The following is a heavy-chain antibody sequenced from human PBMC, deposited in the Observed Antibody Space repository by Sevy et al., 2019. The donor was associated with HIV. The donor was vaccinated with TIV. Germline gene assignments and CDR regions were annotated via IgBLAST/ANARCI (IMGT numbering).Heavy chain of an antibody. J-gene: IGHJ4*02. V-gene: IGHV3-72*01. Sequence: GGSLRLSCVASGFTFSDHYMEWVRQAPGKGLEWVGRTRNKADGYTTEYAASVKGRFNISRDESKNSLYVQMNSLKAEDTAVYSCATHAGIAAAGRVFDYWGQGTLVTVSS. CDR3: ATHAGIAAAGRVFDY. D-gene: IGHD6-13*01. CDR2: TRNKADGYTT. CDR1: GFTFSDHY.